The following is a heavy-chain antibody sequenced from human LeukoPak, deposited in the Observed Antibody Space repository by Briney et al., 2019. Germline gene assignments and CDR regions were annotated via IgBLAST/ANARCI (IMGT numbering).Heavy chain of an antibody. D-gene: IGHD3-22*01. V-gene: IGHV3-30*18. CDR2: ISYDGSNK. CDR3: AKAVTMIVVVKPSYNWFDP. J-gene: IGHJ5*02. Sequence: GRSLRLSCAASGFTFSSYGMRWARQAPGKGLEWVAVISYDGSNKYYADSVKGRFTISRDNSKNTLYLQMNSLRAEDTAVYYCAKAVTMIVVVKPSYNWFDPWGQGTLVTVSS. CDR1: GFTFSSYG.